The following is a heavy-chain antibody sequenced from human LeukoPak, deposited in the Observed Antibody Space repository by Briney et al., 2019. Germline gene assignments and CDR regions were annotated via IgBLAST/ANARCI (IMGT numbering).Heavy chain of an antibody. CDR2: IKCDGSEK. D-gene: IGHD2-2*01. CDR3: TYCNCTSCYVDYYYCSYGIDV. Sequence: GGSLRLSCAASGFTFSSSWMHWVCQAPEKGLEWVADIKCDGSEKYYVDSVKGRLTISRDNAKNSLYLQVNSLSGEAMTVPYCTYCNCTSCYVDYYYCSYGIDVWGQGTTVTVSS. J-gene: IGHJ6*02. CDR1: GFTFSSSW. V-gene: IGHV3-52*01.